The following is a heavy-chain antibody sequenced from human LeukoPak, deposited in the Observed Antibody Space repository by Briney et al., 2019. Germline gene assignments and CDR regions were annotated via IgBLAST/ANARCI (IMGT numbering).Heavy chain of an antibody. Sequence: GGSLRLSCAASGFTFSSYGMHWVRQAPGKGLEWVAFIRYDGSNKYYADSVKGRFTISRDNSKNTLYLQMNSLRAEDTAVYYCAKDQSELLWFGELFLPTYLDAFDIWGQGTMVTVSS. CDR1: GFTFSSYG. D-gene: IGHD3-10*01. V-gene: IGHV3-30*02. CDR3: AKDQSELLWFGELFLPTYLDAFDI. CDR2: IRYDGSNK. J-gene: IGHJ3*02.